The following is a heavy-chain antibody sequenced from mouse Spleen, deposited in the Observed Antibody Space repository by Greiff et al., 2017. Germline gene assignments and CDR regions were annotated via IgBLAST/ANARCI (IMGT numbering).Heavy chain of an antibody. CDR3: ARYYYRYDGESWFAY. D-gene: IGHD2-14*01. CDR1: GYTFTNYW. Sequence: QVQLKQSGAELVRPGTSVKISCKASGYTFTNYWLGWVKQRPGHGLEWIGDIYPGGGYTNYNGKFKGKATLTADKSSSTAYMQLSSLTSEDSAVYFCARYYYRYDGESWFAYWGQGTLVTVSA. J-gene: IGHJ3*01. CDR2: IYPGGGYT. V-gene: IGHV1-63*01.